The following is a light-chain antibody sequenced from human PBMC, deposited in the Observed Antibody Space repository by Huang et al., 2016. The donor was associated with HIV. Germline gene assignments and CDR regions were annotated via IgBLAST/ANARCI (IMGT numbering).Light chain of an antibody. CDR1: QSVNSNY. J-gene: IGKJ4*01. CDR2: ATS. CDR3: QQFGSSPT. Sequence: EIVLTQSPGTLSLSPGERATLSCRASQSVNSNYLAWYQQRPGQAPRLVIYATSSRATGIPDRISGSGSGTDFTLTISSLEPEDFAVYYCQQFGSSPTFDGGTKVEIK. V-gene: IGKV3-20*01.